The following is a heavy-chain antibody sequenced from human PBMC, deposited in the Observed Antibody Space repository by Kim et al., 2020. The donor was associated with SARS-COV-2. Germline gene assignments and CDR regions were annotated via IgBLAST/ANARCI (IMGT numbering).Heavy chain of an antibody. J-gene: IGHJ4*02. CDR3: ASFASSSSYAVGEYSNDY. D-gene: IGHD6-6*01. CDR2: IWYDGSNK. CDR1: GFTFSSYG. Sequence: GGSLRLSCAASGFTFSSYGMHWVRQAPGKGLEWVAVIWYDGSNKYYADSVKGRFTISRDNSKNTLYLQMNSLRAEDTAVYYCASFASSSSYAVGEYSNDYWGQGTLVTVSS. V-gene: IGHV3-33*01.